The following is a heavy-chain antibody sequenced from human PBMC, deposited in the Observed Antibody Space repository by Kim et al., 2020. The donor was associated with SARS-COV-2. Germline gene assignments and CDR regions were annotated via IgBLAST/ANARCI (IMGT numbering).Heavy chain of an antibody. Sequence: GGSLRLSCAASGFTFSNAWMSWVRQAPGKGLEWVGRIKRKSDGETTDYATHAKGRFTISRDDSENTVYLQMNSLEIEETGVYYCTTYEKWGQGTLVTVSS. CDR2: IKRKSDGETT. J-gene: IGHJ4*02. D-gene: IGHD3-22*01. CDR3: TTYEK. V-gene: IGHV3-15*01. CDR1: GFTFSNAW.